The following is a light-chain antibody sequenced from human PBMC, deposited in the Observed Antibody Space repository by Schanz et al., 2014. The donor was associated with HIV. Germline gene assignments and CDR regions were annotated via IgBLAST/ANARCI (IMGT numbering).Light chain of an antibody. Sequence: EIVLTQSPGTLSLSPGERASLSCRASQNVRSSSLAWYQQKPGQAPRLLFYGASNRATGIPDRFSGSGSETEFTLTIGSLQSEDFAVYYCLQCHNWPYTFGQGTKLEIK. J-gene: IGKJ2*01. V-gene: IGKV3-20*01. CDR1: QNVRSSS. CDR3: LQCHNWPYT. CDR2: GAS.